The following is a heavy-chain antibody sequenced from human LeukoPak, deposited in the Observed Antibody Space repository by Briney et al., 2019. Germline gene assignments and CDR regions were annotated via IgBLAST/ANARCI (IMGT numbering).Heavy chain of an antibody. CDR1: GYSFTSYW. CDR2: IYPGDSDT. D-gene: IGHD2-2*01. V-gene: IGHV5-51*01. Sequence: GESLKISCKGSGYSFTSYWIGWVRQMPGKGLEWMGIIYPGDSDTRYSPSFQGQVTISADKSISTAYLQWSSLKASDTAMYYCARHYCSSTSCYFWADYWGQGTLVTVSS. CDR3: ARHYCSSTSCYFWADY. J-gene: IGHJ4*02.